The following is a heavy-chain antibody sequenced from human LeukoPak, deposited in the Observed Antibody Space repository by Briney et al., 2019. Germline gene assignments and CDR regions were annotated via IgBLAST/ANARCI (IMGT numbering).Heavy chain of an antibody. D-gene: IGHD4-17*01. Sequence: SETLSLTCTVSGGSISSGDYYWSRIRQPPGKGLEWIGYIYYSGSTYYNPSLKSRVTISVDTSKNQFSLKLSSVTAADTAVYYCARSEPIYGDYVVDYWGQGTLVTVSS. CDR2: IYYSGST. CDR1: GGSISSGDYY. J-gene: IGHJ4*02. CDR3: ARSEPIYGDYVVDY. V-gene: IGHV4-30-4*08.